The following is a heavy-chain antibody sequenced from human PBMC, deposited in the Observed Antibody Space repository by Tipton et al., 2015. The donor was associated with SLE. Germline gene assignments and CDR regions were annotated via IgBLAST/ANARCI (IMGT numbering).Heavy chain of an antibody. CDR3: AERYDTFEI. CDR1: GDSVSSNSAA. V-gene: IGHV6-1*01. D-gene: IGHD1-1*01. J-gene: IGHJ3*02. CDR2: TYYRSKWYS. Sequence: GLVKPSQTLSLTCAISGDSVSSNSAAWNWIRQSPSRGLEWLGRTYYRSKWYSDYAVSVKSRITINPDTSRSTAYLDLRSLRPDDTAVYYCAERYDTFEIWGQGTMVSVSS.